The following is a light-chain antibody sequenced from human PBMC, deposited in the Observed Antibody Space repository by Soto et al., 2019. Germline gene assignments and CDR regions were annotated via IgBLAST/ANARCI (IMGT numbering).Light chain of an antibody. V-gene: IGLV2-23*01. CDR3: CSLTNGATWV. CDR1: NSDVGSHNF. CDR2: EAS. J-gene: IGLJ3*02. Sequence: QSALTQPASVSGSPGQSITISCTGTNSDVGSHNFVSWYQQYPGKAPKLLIYEASKRPSGLSNRCSGSKSGNTASLTISGLQAEDEADYCCCSLTNGATWVFGGGTKLTVL.